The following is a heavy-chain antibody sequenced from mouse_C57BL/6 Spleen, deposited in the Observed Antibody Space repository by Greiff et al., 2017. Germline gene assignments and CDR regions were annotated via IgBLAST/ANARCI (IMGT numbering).Heavy chain of an antibody. Sequence: QVQLQQSGAELVRPGASVTLSCKASGYTFTDYEMHWVKQTPVHGLEWIGAIDPETGGTAYNQKFKGKAILTADKSSSTAYMELRSLTSEDSAVYYCTIGEIYYDYAWFAYWGQGTLVTVSA. CDR2: IDPETGGT. J-gene: IGHJ3*01. V-gene: IGHV1-15*01. CDR1: GYTFTDYE. CDR3: TIGEIYYDYAWFAY. D-gene: IGHD2-4*01.